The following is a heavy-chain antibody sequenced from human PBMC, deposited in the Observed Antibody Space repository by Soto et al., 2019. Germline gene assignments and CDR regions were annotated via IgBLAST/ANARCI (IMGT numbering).Heavy chain of an antibody. CDR3: VKTLQYSYGLPH. J-gene: IGHJ4*02. CDR1: GFPFSSYA. D-gene: IGHD5-18*01. V-gene: IGHV3-64D*06. Sequence: PGGSLRLSCSASGFPFSSYAMHWVRQAPGKGLEYVSAISSNGGSTYYADSVKGRFTISRDNSKNTLYLQMSSLRAEDTAVYYCVKTLQYSYGLPHWGQGTLVTVSS. CDR2: ISSNGGST.